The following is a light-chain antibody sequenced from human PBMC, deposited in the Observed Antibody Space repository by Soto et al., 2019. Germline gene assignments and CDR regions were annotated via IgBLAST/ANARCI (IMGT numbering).Light chain of an antibody. J-gene: IGLJ1*01. CDR3: SSYTSSRTYV. CDR2: GNS. CDR1: SSNIGAGYD. V-gene: IGLV1-40*01. Sequence: VLTQPPSVSGAPGPRVTISCTGGSSNIGAGYDVHWYQQLPGTAPKLLIYGNSNRPSGVPDRFSGSKSGTSASLAITGLQAEDEADYYCSSYTSSRTYVFGTGTKVTV.